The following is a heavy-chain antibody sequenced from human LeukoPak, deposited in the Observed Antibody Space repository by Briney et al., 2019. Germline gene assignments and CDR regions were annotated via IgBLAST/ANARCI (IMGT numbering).Heavy chain of an antibody. CDR1: GFTFSSYS. D-gene: IGHD3-22*01. Sequence: GGSLRLSCAASGFTFSSYSMNWVRQAPGKGLEWVSSISSSSSYIYYADSVKGRSTISRDNAKNSLYLQMNSLRAEDTAVYYCARGREFRDSSGYNYWGQGTLVTVSS. CDR3: ARGREFRDSSGYNY. CDR2: ISSSSSYI. V-gene: IGHV3-21*01. J-gene: IGHJ4*02.